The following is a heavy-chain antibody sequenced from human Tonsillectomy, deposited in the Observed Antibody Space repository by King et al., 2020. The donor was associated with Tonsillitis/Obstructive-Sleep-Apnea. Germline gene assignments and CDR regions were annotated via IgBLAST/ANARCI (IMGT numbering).Heavy chain of an antibody. CDR3: ARVSIASLPFAFDI. CDR2: INHSGST. D-gene: IGHD6-6*01. V-gene: IGHV4-34*01. CDR1: VGSFSGYY. Sequence: VQLQQWGAGLLKPSETLSLPCAVYVGSFSGYYWSWIRQHPGKGLEWIGEINHSGSTNYNPSLKSRVTISVDTSKNQFSLKLSSVTAADTAVYYCARVSIASLPFAFDIWGQGTMVTVAS. J-gene: IGHJ3*02.